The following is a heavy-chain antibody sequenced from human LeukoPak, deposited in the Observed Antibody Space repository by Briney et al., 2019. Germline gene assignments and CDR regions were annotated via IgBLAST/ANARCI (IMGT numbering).Heavy chain of an antibody. V-gene: IGHV4-59*01. CDR2: IYYSGST. CDR3: ARDRGYDTFDY. J-gene: IGHJ4*02. CDR1: GGSISSYY. Sequence: SETLSLTCTVSGGSISSYYWSWIRQPPGKGLEWIGYIYYSGSTNYNPSLKSRVTVSVDTSKNQFSLKLSSVTAADTAVYYCARDRGYDTFDYWGQGTLVTVSS. D-gene: IGHD5-12*01.